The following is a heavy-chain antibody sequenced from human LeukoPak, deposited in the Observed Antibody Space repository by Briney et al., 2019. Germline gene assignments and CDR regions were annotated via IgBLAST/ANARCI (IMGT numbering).Heavy chain of an antibody. D-gene: IGHD1-26*01. Sequence: GGSLRLSCVGSGFRFGSDWMHWVRQAPGKGLEWVSRITSDGSTTSYADSVKGRFTISRDNARNTLYLQMNSLRAEDTAVYYCARDRSGSQYYIDVWDKGATVTVSS. CDR2: ITSDGSTT. V-gene: IGHV3-74*01. CDR3: ARDRSGSQYYIDV. CDR1: GFRFGSDW. J-gene: IGHJ6*03.